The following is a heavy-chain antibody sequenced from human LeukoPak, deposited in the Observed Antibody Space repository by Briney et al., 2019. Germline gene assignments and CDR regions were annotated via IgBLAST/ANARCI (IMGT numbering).Heavy chain of an antibody. V-gene: IGHV1-18*01. D-gene: IGHD6-19*01. CDR1: GYTFTSYG. CDR3: AREYSSGWYMGAFDI. CDR2: ISAYNGNT. Sequence: ASVKVSCKTSGYTFTSYGISWVRQAPGQGLEWMGWISAYNGNTNYAQKLQGRVTMTTDTSTSTAYMELRSLRSDDTAVYYCAREYSSGWYMGAFDIWGQGTMVTVSS. J-gene: IGHJ3*02.